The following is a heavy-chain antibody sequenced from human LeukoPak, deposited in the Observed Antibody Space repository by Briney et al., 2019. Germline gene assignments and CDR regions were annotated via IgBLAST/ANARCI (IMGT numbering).Heavy chain of an antibody. CDR2: IYYSGST. CDR3: ARHYYYYGMDV. V-gene: IGHV4-59*08. CDR1: GGSISSYY. J-gene: IGHJ6*02. Sequence: SETLSLTCTVSGGSISSYYWSWIRQPPGKGLEWIGYIYYSGSTNYNPSLKSRVTISVDTSKNQFSLKLSSVTAADTVVYYCARHYYYYGMDVWGQGTTVTVSS.